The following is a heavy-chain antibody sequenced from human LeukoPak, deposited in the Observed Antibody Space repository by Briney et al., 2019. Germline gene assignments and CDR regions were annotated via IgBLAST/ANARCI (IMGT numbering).Heavy chain of an antibody. D-gene: IGHD5-24*01. Sequence: PGGSLRLSCAASGFTFSSYAMSWVRQAPGKGLEWVSAISGSGGSTYYADSVKGRFTISRDNSKNTLYLQMNSLRAEDTAVYYCANHLPLEMATIGRFDPWGQGTLVTVSS. J-gene: IGHJ5*02. CDR2: ISGSGGST. CDR3: ANHLPLEMATIGRFDP. CDR1: GFTFSSYA. V-gene: IGHV3-23*01.